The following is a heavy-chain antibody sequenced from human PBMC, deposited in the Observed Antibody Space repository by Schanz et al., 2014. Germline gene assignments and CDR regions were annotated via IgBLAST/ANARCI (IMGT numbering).Heavy chain of an antibody. CDR1: GYTFTTYY. D-gene: IGHD3-10*01. CDR2: VNPSVRGT. Sequence: QVQLVQSGAEVKKPGASMKVSCKASGYTFTTYYMLWVRQAPGQGLEWMGIVNPSVRGTHFAREFQGRVTVTSYTSTSTVYMELSGLRSEDTAVYYCARGGSMVQEINFAYWGQGSLVTVSS. CDR3: ARGGSMVQEINFAY. V-gene: IGHV1-46*03. J-gene: IGHJ4*02.